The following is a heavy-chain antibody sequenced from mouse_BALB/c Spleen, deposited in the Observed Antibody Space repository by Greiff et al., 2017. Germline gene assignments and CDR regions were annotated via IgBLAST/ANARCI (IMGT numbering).Heavy chain of an antibody. D-gene: IGHD1-1*02. Sequence: EVKLQESGPDLVKPSQSLSLTCTVTGYSITSGYYWNWIRQFPGNKLEWMGYISYDGSNNYNPSLKNRISITRDTSKNQFFLKLNSVTTEDTATYYCAPHNYYGGPAMDYWGQGTSVTVSS. CDR2: ISYDGSN. V-gene: IGHV3-6*02. CDR3: APHNYYGGPAMDY. J-gene: IGHJ4*01. CDR1: GYSITSGYY.